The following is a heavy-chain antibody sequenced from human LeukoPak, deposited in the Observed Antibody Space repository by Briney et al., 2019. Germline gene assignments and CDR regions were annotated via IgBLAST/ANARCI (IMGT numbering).Heavy chain of an antibody. D-gene: IGHD6-19*01. Sequence: GGSLRLSCAASGFTLSSYWMHWVRQAPGKGLVWVSRINSDGSSTSYADSVKGRFTISRDNAKNTLYLQMNSLRAEDTAVYYCARAVSSGWYRGYFDYWGQGTLVTVSS. CDR3: ARAVSSGWYRGYFDY. V-gene: IGHV3-74*01. CDR2: INSDGSST. J-gene: IGHJ4*02. CDR1: GFTLSSYW.